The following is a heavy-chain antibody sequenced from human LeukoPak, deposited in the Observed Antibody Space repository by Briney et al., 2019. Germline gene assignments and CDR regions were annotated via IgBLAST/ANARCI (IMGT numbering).Heavy chain of an antibody. V-gene: IGHV3-23*01. Sequence: GGSLRLSCATSGFSFSDYAMTWVRQAPGKGLEWVSDVSGSGGSTYYADSVKGRFTISRDSSKNTLFLQMNSLRAEDTAVYYCARARGGFKGFVEYWGQETLFTVSS. CDR1: GFSFSDYA. CDR3: ARARGGFKGFVEY. J-gene: IGHJ4*02. CDR2: VSGSGGST. D-gene: IGHD3-16*01.